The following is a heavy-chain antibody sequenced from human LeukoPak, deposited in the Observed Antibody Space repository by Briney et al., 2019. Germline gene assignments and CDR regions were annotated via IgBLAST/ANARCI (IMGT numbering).Heavy chain of an antibody. CDR1: GGSFSGYY. J-gene: IGHJ3*02. D-gene: IGHD2-15*01. Sequence: SETLSLTCAVYGGSFSGYYWSWIRQPPGKGLEWIGEINHSGSTNYNPSLKSRVTISADTSKNQFSLKLRSVTAADTAVYYCAREEDCSGGICYLGNAFDIWGQGTMVTVSS. CDR2: INHSGST. CDR3: AREEDCSGGICYLGNAFDI. V-gene: IGHV4-34*01.